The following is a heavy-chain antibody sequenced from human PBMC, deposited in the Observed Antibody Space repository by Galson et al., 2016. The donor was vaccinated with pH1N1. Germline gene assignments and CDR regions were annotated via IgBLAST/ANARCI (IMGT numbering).Heavy chain of an antibody. V-gene: IGHV1-2*06. CDR2: VDPETGGP. D-gene: IGHD6-13*01. CDR3: ARAEGRAAAGTTD. J-gene: IGHJ4*01. Sequence: SVKVSCKASGYRFRDYYVHWVRQAHGHGLEWIGRVDPETGGPTYGQKFQGRVTMTSDTSITTGYMELTRLKSDDTALYYCARAEGRAAAGTTDWGQGTLVTVSS. CDR1: GYRFRDYY.